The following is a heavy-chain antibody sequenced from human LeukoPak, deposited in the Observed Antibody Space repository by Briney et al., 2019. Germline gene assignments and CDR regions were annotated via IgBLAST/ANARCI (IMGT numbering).Heavy chain of an antibody. CDR2: INHSGST. CDR3: APRGDIEHSYGYGKWFDP. D-gene: IGHD5-18*01. CDR1: GGSFSGYY. V-gene: IGHV4-34*01. J-gene: IGHJ5*02. Sequence: PSETLSLTCAVYGGSFSGYYWSWIRQPPGKGLEWIGEINHSGSTSYNASLRSRVTISVDTSKNQFSLRLSSVTAADTAVYYCAPRGDIEHSYGYGKWFDPWGQGTRSPSPQ.